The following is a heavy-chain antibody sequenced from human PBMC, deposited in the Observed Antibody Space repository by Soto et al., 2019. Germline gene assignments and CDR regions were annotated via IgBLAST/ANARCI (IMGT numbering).Heavy chain of an antibody. J-gene: IGHJ5*02. CDR3: ARHLYGSGERFDP. V-gene: IGHV4-30-2*01. Sequence: PSETLSLTCAVSGGSISSGGYSWSWIRQPPGKGLEWIGYIYHSGSTYYNPSLKSRVTISVDTSKNQFSLKLSPVTAADTAVYYCARHLYGSGERFDPWGQGTLVTVSS. CDR2: IYHSGST. CDR1: GGSISSGGYS. D-gene: IGHD3-10*01.